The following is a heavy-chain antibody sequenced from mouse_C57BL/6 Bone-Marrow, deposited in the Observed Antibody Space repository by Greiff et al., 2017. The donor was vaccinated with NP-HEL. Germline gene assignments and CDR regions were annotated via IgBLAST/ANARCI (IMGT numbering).Heavy chain of an antibody. D-gene: IGHD2-2*01. CDR1: GFTFSDYY. Sequence: DVQLQESEGGLVQPGSSMKLSCTASGFTFSDYYMAWVRQVPEKGLEWVANINYDGSSTYYLDSLKSRFIISRDNAKNILYLQMSSLKSEDTATYYCARDSYGSYAMDYWGQGTSVTVSS. J-gene: IGHJ4*01. V-gene: IGHV5-16*01. CDR2: INYDGSST. CDR3: ARDSYGSYAMDY.